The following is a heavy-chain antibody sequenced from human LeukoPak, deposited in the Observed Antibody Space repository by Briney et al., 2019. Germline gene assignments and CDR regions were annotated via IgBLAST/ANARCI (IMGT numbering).Heavy chain of an antibody. CDR3: AKKGQYSSSSVDY. CDR1: GFTFRSYP. CDR2: ISGGGGSI. V-gene: IGHV3-23*01. J-gene: IGHJ4*02. Sequence: PGGSLRLSCVASGFTFRSYPMTWVRQVPGKGLEWVSCISGGGGSIYYADPVKGRFTVSRDNSKNTLYLQMNSLRPEDTAIYYCAKKGQYSSSSVDYWGQGTLVTVSS. D-gene: IGHD6-6*01.